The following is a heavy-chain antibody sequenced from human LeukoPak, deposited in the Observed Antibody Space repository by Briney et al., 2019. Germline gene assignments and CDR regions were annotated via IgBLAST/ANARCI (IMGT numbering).Heavy chain of an antibody. CDR3: ARDTLGEGEDANYAVYYFDY. D-gene: IGHD4/OR15-4a*01. V-gene: IGHV3-21*01. CDR1: GFTFRSYG. Sequence: GGTLRLSCAASGFTFRSYGMSWVRQAPGKGLEWVSAIGGSGSKTYYIDSVRGRFTISRDNGKNSLDLQMNSLRADDTAGYYCARDTLGEGEDANYAVYYFDYWGQGTVVTVSS. J-gene: IGHJ4*02. CDR2: IGGSGSKT.